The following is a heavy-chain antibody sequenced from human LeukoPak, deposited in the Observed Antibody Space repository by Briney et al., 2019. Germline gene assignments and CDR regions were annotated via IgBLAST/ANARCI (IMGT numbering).Heavy chain of an antibody. CDR1: GGTFSSYA. J-gene: IGHJ4*02. Sequence: ASVKVSCKASGGTFSSYAISWVRQAPGQGLEWMGGIIPIFGTANYAQKFQGRVTITADESTSTAYMELSSLRSEDTAVYYCARVSQQLSTLDYWGQGTLVTVSS. CDR3: ARVSQQLSTLDY. CDR2: IIPIFGTA. V-gene: IGHV1-69*13. D-gene: IGHD6-13*01.